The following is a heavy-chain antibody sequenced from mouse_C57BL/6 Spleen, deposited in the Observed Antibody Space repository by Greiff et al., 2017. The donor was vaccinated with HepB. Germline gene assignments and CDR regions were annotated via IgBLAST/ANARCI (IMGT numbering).Heavy chain of an antibody. CDR3: ARDSDYYGPTGYFDV. CDR2: ISDGGSYT. Sequence: EVQVVESGGGLVKPGGSLKLSCAASGFTFSSYAMSWVRQTPEKRLEWVATISDGGSYTYYPDNVKGRFTISRDNAKNNLYLQMSHLKSEDTAMYYCARDSDYYGPTGYFDVWGTGTTVTVSS. CDR1: GFTFSSYA. J-gene: IGHJ1*03. V-gene: IGHV5-4*01. D-gene: IGHD1-2*01.